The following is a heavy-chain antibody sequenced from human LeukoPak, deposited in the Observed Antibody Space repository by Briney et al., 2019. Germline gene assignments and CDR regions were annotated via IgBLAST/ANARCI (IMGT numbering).Heavy chain of an antibody. CDR1: GGSISSSSYY. CDR3: ARAPCGGDCYSDY. CDR2: IIHSGST. J-gene: IGHJ4*02. V-gene: IGHV4-39*07. D-gene: IGHD2-21*02. Sequence: SETLSLTCTVSGGSISSSSYYWGWIRQPPGKGLEWIGEIIHSGSTNYNPSLKSRVTISVDTSKNQFSLKLSSVTAADTAVYYCARAPCGGDCYSDYWGQGTLVTVSS.